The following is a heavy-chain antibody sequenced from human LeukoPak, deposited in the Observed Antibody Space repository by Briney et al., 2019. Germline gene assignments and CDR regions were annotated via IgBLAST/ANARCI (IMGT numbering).Heavy chain of an antibody. J-gene: IGHJ4*02. Sequence: SETLSPTCTVSGGSISSSSYYWGWIRQPPGKGLEWIGSIYYSGSAYYNPSLKSRVTISVDTSKNQFSLKLSSVTAADTAVYYCARLSGSYYSDFDYWGQGTLVTVSS. CDR3: ARLSGSYYSDFDY. CDR1: GGSISSSSYY. CDR2: IYYSGSA. D-gene: IGHD1-26*01. V-gene: IGHV4-39*01.